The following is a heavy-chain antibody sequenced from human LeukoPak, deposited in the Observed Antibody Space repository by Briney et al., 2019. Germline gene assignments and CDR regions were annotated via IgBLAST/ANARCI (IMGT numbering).Heavy chain of an antibody. J-gene: IGHJ6*03. D-gene: IGHD5-12*01. V-gene: IGHV4-4*07. CDR1: GGSISSYY. Sequence: SETLSLTCTVSGGSISSYYWSGIRQPAGKGLEWIGRIYTSGSTNYNPSLKSRVTMSVDTSKNQFSLKLSSVTAADTAVYYCARLGRGYSGYDLRRIYYYYMDVWGKGTTVTVSS. CDR2: IYTSGST. CDR3: ARLGRGYSGYDLRRIYYYYMDV.